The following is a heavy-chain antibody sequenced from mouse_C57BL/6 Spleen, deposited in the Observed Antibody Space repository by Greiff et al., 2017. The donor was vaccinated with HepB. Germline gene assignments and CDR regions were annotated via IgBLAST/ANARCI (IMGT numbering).Heavy chain of an antibody. CDR2: INPSSGYT. Sequence: QLQQSGAELARPGASVKMSCKASGYTFTSYTMHWVKQRPGQGLEWIGYINPSSGYTKYNQKFKDKATLTADKSSSTAYMQLSSLTSEDSAVYYCARTIYYAMDYWGQGTSVTVSS. J-gene: IGHJ4*01. D-gene: IGHD1-1*02. CDR1: GYTFTSYT. CDR3: ARTIYYAMDY. V-gene: IGHV1-4*01.